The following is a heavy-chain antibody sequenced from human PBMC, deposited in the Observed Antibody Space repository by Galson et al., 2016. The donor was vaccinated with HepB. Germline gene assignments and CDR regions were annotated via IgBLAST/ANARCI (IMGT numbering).Heavy chain of an antibody. V-gene: IGHV1-8*01. CDR1: GYTFTDYD. Sequence: SVKVSCKASGYTFTDYDINWVRQATGQGLEWMGWMNPNTGNTGLAQKFQGRVTLTRNTSIRTAYMELNSLRSDDTAVYYCARYPQLEDYYGIDVWGQGTTVTVSS. D-gene: IGHD1-1*01. J-gene: IGHJ6*02. CDR3: ARYPQLEDYYGIDV. CDR2: MNPNTGNT.